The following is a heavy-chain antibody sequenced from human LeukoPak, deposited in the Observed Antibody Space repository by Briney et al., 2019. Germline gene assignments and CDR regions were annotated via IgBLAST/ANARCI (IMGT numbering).Heavy chain of an antibody. CDR1: GGSINSYW. CDR3: ARAGYTISSYRFDY. J-gene: IGHJ4*02. CDR2: IYTTGMT. V-gene: IGHV4-4*07. Sequence: SETLSLTCSVSGGSINSYWWSWIRQPAGKGLEFIGRIYTTGMTNYNPSLKSRVSMSVDTSKNKFSLELRSVTAADTAVYFCARAGYTISSYRFDYWGPGALVTVSS. D-gene: IGHD3-16*02.